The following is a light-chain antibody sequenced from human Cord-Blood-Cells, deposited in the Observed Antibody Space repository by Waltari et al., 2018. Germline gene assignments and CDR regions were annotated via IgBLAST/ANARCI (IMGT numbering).Light chain of an antibody. CDR2: GAS. V-gene: IGKV3-15*01. Sequence: EIVLTQAPATLSVSPGERATLPCRASQSVSSNLAWYQQQPRPAPRLLIYGASTRATGIPARYIGSGAGTEFSLTISSQQSEEFAVYYCQQYNNGPLTCGGGTKVEIK. CDR1: QSVSSN. J-gene: IGKJ4*01. CDR3: QQYNNGPLT.